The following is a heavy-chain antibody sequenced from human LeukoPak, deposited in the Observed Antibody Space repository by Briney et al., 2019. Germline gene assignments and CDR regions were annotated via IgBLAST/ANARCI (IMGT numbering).Heavy chain of an antibody. CDR1: GDSVSNNRAT. J-gene: IGHJ5*02. CDR3: ARSITMMVTANWFAP. D-gene: IGHD3-22*01. Sequence: QTLSLTCSISGDSVSNNRATWNWLRQSPSRGLEWLGRTYYRSKWYTDYAVSVKSRITVNPDTSRNQVSLQLKSVTPEDTAVYFCARSITMMVTANWFAPWGQGTLVTVSS. CDR2: TYYRSKWYT. V-gene: IGHV6-1*01.